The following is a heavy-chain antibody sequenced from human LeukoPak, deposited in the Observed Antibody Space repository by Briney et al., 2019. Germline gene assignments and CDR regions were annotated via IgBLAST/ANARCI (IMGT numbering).Heavy chain of an antibody. D-gene: IGHD2/OR15-2a*01. CDR1: GGSINSDY. CDR3: AGHHPRNTVDF. CDR2: IYHLGST. J-gene: IGHJ4*02. Sequence: SETLSLTCTVSGGSINSDYWNWIRQPPGKGLEWIGYIYHLGSTNYNPSLKSRVTISLDTSKNQFSLKLSSVTAADTAVYYCAGHHPRNTVDFWGQGTLVTVSS. V-gene: IGHV4-59*08.